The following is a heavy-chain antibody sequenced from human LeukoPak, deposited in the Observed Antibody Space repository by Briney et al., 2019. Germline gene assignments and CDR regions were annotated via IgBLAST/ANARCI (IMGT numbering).Heavy chain of an antibody. CDR1: GFTFSDYT. J-gene: IGHJ4*02. CDR2: ISSGGTYK. CDR3: AKDLGRDYDFWSGYPTLGGYFDY. D-gene: IGHD3-3*01. V-gene: IGHV3-21*04. Sequence: PGGSLRLSCAASGFTFSDYTMNWVRQAPGKGLEWVSSISSGGTYKYYADSVKGRFTISRDNAQNSLYLQMNSLRAEDTAVYYCAKDLGRDYDFWSGYPTLGGYFDYWGQGTLVTVSS.